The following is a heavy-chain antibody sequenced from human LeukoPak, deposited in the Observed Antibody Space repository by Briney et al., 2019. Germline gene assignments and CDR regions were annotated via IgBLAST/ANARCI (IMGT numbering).Heavy chain of an antibody. V-gene: IGHV1-69*13. J-gene: IGHJ5*02. CDR3: ARDLAGMSWFDP. D-gene: IGHD6-13*01. Sequence: GASVKVSCKASGGTFSSYAISWVRQAPGQGLEWMGGIIPIFGTANYAQKFQGRVTITADESTSTAYMELSSLRSEDTAVYYCARDLAGMSWFDPWGQGTLVTVSS. CDR1: GGTFSSYA. CDR2: IIPIFGTA.